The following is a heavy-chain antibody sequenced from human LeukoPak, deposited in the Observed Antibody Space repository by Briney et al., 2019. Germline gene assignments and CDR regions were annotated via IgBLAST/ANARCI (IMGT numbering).Heavy chain of an antibody. J-gene: IGHJ4*02. V-gene: IGHV3-30*03. CDR3: ARDSSLSGWYLY. D-gene: IGHD6-19*01. CDR1: GFTFSSYG. Sequence: PGGSLRLSCAASGFTFSSYGMHWVRQAPGKGLEWVAVISYDGSNKYYADSVKGRFTISRDNSKNTLYLQMNSLRAEDTAVYYCARDSSLSGWYLYWGQGTLVTVSS. CDR2: ISYDGSNK.